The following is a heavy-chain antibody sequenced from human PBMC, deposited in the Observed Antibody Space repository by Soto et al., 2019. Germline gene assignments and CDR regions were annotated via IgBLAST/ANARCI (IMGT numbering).Heavy chain of an antibody. CDR3: ARDTSGWSLNGLDV. J-gene: IGHJ6*02. CDR1: GSAITRYY. Sequence: QVDLVQSGAEVKKPGASVTISCKASGSAITRYYIHWVRQAPGRGLEWMGIINPGGGSASYAQKFQERVTIDKNTSTGTVYMDLRSLRNEDTAVYYCARDTSGWSLNGLDVWGQGTTVNVSS. CDR2: INPGGGSA. D-gene: IGHD6-19*01. V-gene: IGHV1-46*01.